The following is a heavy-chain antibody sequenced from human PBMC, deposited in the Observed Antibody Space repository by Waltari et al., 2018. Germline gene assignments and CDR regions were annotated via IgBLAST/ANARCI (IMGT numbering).Heavy chain of an antibody. CDR1: GFTFSSYA. CDR3: AKDLSVFYDILTGNRGGVDY. D-gene: IGHD3-9*01. V-gene: IGHV3-23*01. Sequence: EVQLLESGGGLVQPGGSLRLSCAASGFTFSSYAMSWVRQAPGKGLGWVSAISGSGGSTYYADSVKGRFTISRDNSKNTLYLQMNSLRAEDTAVYYCAKDLSVFYDILTGNRGGVDYWGQGTLVIVSS. CDR2: ISGSGGST. J-gene: IGHJ4*02.